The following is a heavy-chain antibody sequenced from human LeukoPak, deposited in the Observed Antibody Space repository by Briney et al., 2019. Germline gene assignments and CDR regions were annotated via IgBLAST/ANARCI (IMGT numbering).Heavy chain of an antibody. Sequence: SGPTLVKPTQTLTLTCTFSGFSFSTSGVGVGWIRRTPGKALEWLALIYWDDDKRYNPSLKSRLTITKDTSKDQVVLTVTNMDPVDTATYYCAHRRVGIQPFDYWGQGTLVTVSS. V-gene: IGHV2-5*02. D-gene: IGHD5-18*01. CDR3: AHRRVGIQPFDY. J-gene: IGHJ4*02. CDR2: IYWDDDK. CDR1: GFSFSTSGVG.